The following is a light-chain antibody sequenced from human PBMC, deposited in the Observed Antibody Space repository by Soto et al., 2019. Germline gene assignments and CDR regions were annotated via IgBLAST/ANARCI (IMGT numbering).Light chain of an antibody. Sequence: QSALTQPASVSGSPGQSITISCTGTSSDVGSYNLVSWYQQHPGKAPKLMIYEGSKRPSGVSNRFSGSKSGNTASLTISGLHAEYEADDYCCSYAGSSTYVFGTGTKVTVL. V-gene: IGLV2-23*01. J-gene: IGLJ1*01. CDR3: CSYAGSSTYV. CDR1: SSDVGSYNL. CDR2: EGS.